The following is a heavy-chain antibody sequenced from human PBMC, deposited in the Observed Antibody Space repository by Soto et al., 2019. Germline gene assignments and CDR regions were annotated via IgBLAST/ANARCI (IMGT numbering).Heavy chain of an antibody. CDR2: ISRNGGST. J-gene: IGHJ5*02. CDR3: ARALGYASWFDP. D-gene: IGHD2-2*01. CDR1: GFTFSSYA. Sequence: PGGSLRLSCAASGFTFSSYAMHWVRQAPGKGLEYVSAISRNGGSTSYANSVKGRFTISRDNSKNTLYLQMGSLRAEDMAVSYCARALGYASWFDPWGQGTLVTVSS. V-gene: IGHV3-64*01.